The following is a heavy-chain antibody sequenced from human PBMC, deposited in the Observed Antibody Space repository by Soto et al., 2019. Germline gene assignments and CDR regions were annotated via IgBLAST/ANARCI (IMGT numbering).Heavy chain of an antibody. Sequence: QVQLVQSGAEVKKPGASVKVSCKASGYTFTTNDINWVRQATGQGLEWMGWMNPANGNTGSAQKFQGRVPMTRDTSINTAYMELSSLRSEDTAVYYCTARSCGGGYCYAIDYWGQGTLVTVSS. CDR2: MNPANGNT. CDR1: GYTFTTND. CDR3: TARSCGGGYCYAIDY. D-gene: IGHD2-15*01. V-gene: IGHV1-8*01. J-gene: IGHJ4*02.